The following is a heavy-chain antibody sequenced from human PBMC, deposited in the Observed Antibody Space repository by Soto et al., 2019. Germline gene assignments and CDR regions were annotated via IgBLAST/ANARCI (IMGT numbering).Heavy chain of an antibody. J-gene: IGHJ3*02. V-gene: IGHV4-59*01. CDR2: IYFSGVT. Sequence: SETLSPTCTVSGGSISSYYWSWIRQPPGKGLEGIVYIYFSGVTNYNPSLKSRVTKSVDTAKNQLYLKLSSVTAADTAVYYCARDYDRSGFDAFDIGGQGTMVTVSS. D-gene: IGHD3-22*01. CDR3: ARDYDRSGFDAFDI. CDR1: GGSISSYY.